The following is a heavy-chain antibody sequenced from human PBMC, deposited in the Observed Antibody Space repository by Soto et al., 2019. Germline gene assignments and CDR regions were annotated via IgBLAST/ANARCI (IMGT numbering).Heavy chain of an antibody. CDR1: GYTFTSYD. V-gene: IGHV1-8*01. Sequence: QVQLVQSGAEVKKPGASVKVSCKASGYTFTSYDINWVRQATGQGLEWMGWMNPNSGNTGYAQKFQGRVTMTRNTSISTAYMELSSLRSEDTAVYYCARGLSRDGYGPGLSVDYRGQGTLVTVSS. J-gene: IGHJ4*02. CDR2: MNPNSGNT. CDR3: ARGLSRDGYGPGLSVDY. D-gene: IGHD5-18*01.